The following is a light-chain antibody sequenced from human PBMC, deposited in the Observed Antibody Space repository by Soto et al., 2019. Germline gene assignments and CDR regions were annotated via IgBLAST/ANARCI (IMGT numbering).Light chain of an antibody. V-gene: IGKV3-20*01. CDR1: QSISSRY. J-gene: IGKJ2*01. CDR3: QQLQNAPNT. CDR2: GAS. Sequence: EIVLAQSPGTLSLSPGERATLSCRASQSISSRYLAWYQQKRGQAPRLLIYGASSRATGIPDRFSGSGSGSSFTLTISRLEPEDFAVYFCQQLQNAPNTFGQGTKLDIK.